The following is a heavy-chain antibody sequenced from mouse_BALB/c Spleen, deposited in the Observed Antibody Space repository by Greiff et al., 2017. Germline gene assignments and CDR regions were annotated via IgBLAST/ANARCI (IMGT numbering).Heavy chain of an antibody. CDR2: IRSKSNNYAT. J-gene: IGHJ2*01. CDR1: GFTFNTNA. V-gene: IGHV10S3*01. D-gene: IGHD6-1*01. CDR3: VRGSHFDY. Sequence: EVQLVETGGGLVQPKGSLKLSCAASGFTFNTNAMNWVRQAPGKGLEWVARIRSKSNNYATYYADSVKDRFTISRDDSQSMLYLQMNNLKTEDTAMYYCVRGSHFDYWGQGTTLTVSS.